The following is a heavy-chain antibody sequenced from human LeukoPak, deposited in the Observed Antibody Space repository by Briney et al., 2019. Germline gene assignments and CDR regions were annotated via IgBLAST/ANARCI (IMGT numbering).Heavy chain of an antibody. D-gene: IGHD2-8*01. CDR1: GGSFSGYY. CDR3: ATTNGVQNFDY. Sequence: SETLSLTCAVYGGSFSGYYWSWIRQPPGKGLEWIGEINHSGSTNYNPSLKSRVTISVDTSKNQFSLKLSSVTAADTAVYYCATTNGVQNFDYWGQGTLVTVSS. V-gene: IGHV4-34*01. J-gene: IGHJ4*02. CDR2: INHSGST.